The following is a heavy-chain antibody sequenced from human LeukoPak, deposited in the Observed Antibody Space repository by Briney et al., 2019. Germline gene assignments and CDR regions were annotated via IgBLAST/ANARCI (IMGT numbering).Heavy chain of an antibody. J-gene: IGHJ4*02. CDR2: IYYSGST. CDR1: GGSISSGGYY. D-gene: IGHD2-2*01. CDR3: ARDLGYCSSSSCRYFDY. Sequence: SETLSLTCTVSGGSISSGGYYWSWIRQQPGKGLEWIGYIYYSGSTYYNPSLKSRVTISVDTSKNQFSLKLSSVTAADTAVYYCARDLGYCSSSSCRYFDYWGQGTLVTVSS. V-gene: IGHV4-31*03.